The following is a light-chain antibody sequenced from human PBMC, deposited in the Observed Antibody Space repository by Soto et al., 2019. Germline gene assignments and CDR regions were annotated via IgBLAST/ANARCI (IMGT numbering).Light chain of an antibody. CDR3: ASYTSSSASV. CDR2: DVS. J-gene: IGLJ1*01. V-gene: IGLV2-14*03. CDR1: SSDVGCYNY. Sequence: QSVLSHPASVSGSPGQSITISCTGTSSDVGCYNYVSWYQQHPGKAPKLMIYDVSNRPSGVSNRFSGSKSGNTASLTISGLQAEDEADYHCASYTSSSASVFGTGTKVTVL.